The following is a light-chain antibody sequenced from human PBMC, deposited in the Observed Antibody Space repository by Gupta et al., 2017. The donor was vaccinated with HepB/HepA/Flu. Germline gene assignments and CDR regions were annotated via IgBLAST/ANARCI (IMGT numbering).Light chain of an antibody. CDR2: DAS. CDR3: HQDDNLPIT. J-gene: IGKJ4*01. Sequence: DIQLTQSPSSLSASVEDRVTITCQASQDISNYLNWYQQKPGKAPKLLIYDASNLETGVPSRFSGSGSGTDFTFTISSLQPEDIATYYCHQDDNLPITFGGGTKLEIK. V-gene: IGKV1-33*01. CDR1: QDISNY.